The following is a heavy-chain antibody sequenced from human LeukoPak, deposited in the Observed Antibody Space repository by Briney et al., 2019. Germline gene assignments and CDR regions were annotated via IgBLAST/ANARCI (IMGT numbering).Heavy chain of an antibody. CDR2: ISPYNGAT. Sequence: ASVKVSCKPSGYSFTTYGISWVRRAPGQGLEWMGWISPYNGATNYAQKLQGRVTMTTDTSTSTAYMELRSLRSDDTAIYYCARDQNWASYYFDSWGQGTLVTVSS. CDR1: GYSFTTYG. V-gene: IGHV1-18*01. CDR3: ARDQNWASYYFDS. J-gene: IGHJ4*02. D-gene: IGHD7-27*01.